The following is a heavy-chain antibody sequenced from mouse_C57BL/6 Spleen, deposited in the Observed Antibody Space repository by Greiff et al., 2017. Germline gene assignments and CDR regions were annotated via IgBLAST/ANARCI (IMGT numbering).Heavy chain of an antibody. D-gene: IGHD1-1*01. J-gene: IGHJ2*01. CDR3: ARLTTVVAWDY. V-gene: IGHV5-6*01. CDR1: GFTFSSYG. CDR2: ISSGGSYT. Sequence: EVMLVESGGDLVKPGGSLKLSCAASGFTFSSYGMSWVRQTPDKRLEWVATISSGGSYTYYPDSVKGRFTISRDNAKNTLYLQMSSLKSEDTAMYYCARLTTVVAWDYWGQGTTLTVSS.